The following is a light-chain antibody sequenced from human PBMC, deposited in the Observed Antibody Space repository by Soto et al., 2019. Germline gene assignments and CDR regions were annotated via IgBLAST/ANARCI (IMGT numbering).Light chain of an antibody. CDR3: LQPDH. V-gene: IGKV1-5*01. CDR2: AAS. CDR1: QSISRW. Sequence: DIQMTQSPSTLSAFVGDRVTITCRASQSISRWLAWYQQKPGKAPKLLIYAASTLQSGVPSRFSGSGSGTEFTLTISSLQPEDFATYYCLQPDHFGQGTRLEIK. J-gene: IGKJ5*01.